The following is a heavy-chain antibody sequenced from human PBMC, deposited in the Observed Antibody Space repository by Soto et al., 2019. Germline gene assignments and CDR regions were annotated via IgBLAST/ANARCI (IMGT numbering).Heavy chain of an antibody. V-gene: IGHV2-5*02. CDR2: IYWDDDK. CDR1: GLSVSTSGVG. J-gene: IGHJ6*02. Sequence: QITLKESGPTLVKPTQTLTLTCTFSGLSVSTSGVGVAWIRQPPGKALEWLALIYWDDDKRYSPFLQSRVTLTKHTSKNPVVLTMTNMDXVDTXXXXXXXXXXXXXXXXVXXQGTTVTVSS. CDR3: XXXXXXXXXXXV.